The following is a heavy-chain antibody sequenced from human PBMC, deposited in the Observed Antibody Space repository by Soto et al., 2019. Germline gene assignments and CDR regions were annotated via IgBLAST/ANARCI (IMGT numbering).Heavy chain of an antibody. CDR2: INPNSGGT. CDR3: ARGGSGRGRSRYFDY. Sequence: QVQLVQSGAEVKKPGASVKVSCKASGYTFTGYYMHWVRQAPGQGLEWMGWINPNSGGTNYAQKFQGWVTMTRDTSFSTAYMELSRLRSDDTAVYYCARGGSGRGRSRYFDYWGQGTLVTVSS. D-gene: IGHD3-10*01. CDR1: GYTFTGYY. V-gene: IGHV1-2*04. J-gene: IGHJ4*02.